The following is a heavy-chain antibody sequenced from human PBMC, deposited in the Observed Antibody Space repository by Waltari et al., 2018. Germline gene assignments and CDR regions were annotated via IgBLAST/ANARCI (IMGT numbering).Heavy chain of an antibody. V-gene: IGHV3-23*01. J-gene: IGHJ5*02. CDR3: VGARDTP. D-gene: IGHD2-21*01. CDR1: GLTLSSYG. CDR2: IRDNGNT. Sequence: EVQLSESGGGLVQPGGSLRLSCATYGLTLSSYGMSWVRQAPGKGLEWVADIRDNGNTHYADSVKGRFTISRDISNSIVYLQMQSLRDEDTALYYCVGARDTPWGQGTLVTVSS.